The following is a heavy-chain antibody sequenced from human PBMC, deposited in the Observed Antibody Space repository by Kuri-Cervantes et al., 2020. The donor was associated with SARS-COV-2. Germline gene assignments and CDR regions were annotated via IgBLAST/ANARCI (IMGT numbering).Heavy chain of an antibody. V-gene: IGHV5-10-1*01. D-gene: IGHD3-16*01. CDR3: ATRYGHSFAYGY. CDR2: IDPSDSET. Sequence: GGSLRLSCKGSGYIFTSYWISWVRQMPGKGLEWMGRIDPSDSETNYSPSFEGHVTMSVDKSINTAYLQWSSLKASDTAMYYCATRYGHSFAYGYWGQGSQVTVSS. CDR1: GYIFTSYW. J-gene: IGHJ4*02.